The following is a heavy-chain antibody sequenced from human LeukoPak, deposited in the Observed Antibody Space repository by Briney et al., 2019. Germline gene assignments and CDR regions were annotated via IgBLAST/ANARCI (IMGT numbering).Heavy chain of an antibody. D-gene: IGHD3-22*01. Sequence: ASVKVSCKASGYTFTSYGISWVRQAPGQGLEWMGWISAYNGNTNYAQKLQGRVTMTTDTSTSTAYMELRSLRSDDTAVYYCARDLQPAYYYDSSGYHYYFDYWGQGTLVTVSS. CDR3: ARDLQPAYYYDSSGYHYYFDY. CDR2: ISAYNGNT. J-gene: IGHJ4*02. V-gene: IGHV1-18*01. CDR1: GYTFTSYG.